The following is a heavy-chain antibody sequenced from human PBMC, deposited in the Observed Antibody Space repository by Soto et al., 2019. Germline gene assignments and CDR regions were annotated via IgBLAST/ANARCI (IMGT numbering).Heavy chain of an antibody. Sequence: ASVKVSCKVSGYTLTELSMHWVRQAPGKGLEWMGGFDPEDGETIYAQKFQGRVTMTEDTPTDTAYMELSSLRSEDTAVYYCARVQPYYYDSSGSNRAYGMDVWGQGTTVTVSS. CDR3: ARVQPYYYDSSGSNRAYGMDV. CDR1: GYTLTELS. V-gene: IGHV1-24*01. CDR2: FDPEDGET. D-gene: IGHD3-22*01. J-gene: IGHJ6*02.